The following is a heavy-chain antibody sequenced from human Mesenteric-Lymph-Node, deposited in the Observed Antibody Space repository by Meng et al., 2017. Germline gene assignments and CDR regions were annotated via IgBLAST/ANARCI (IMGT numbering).Heavy chain of an antibody. D-gene: IGHD5-24*01. CDR1: GYTFASYV. Sequence: HVLLRQSGAEVKKPGASVRVSCEASGYTFASYVISWLRQAPGQGLEWTGGIIPILGIANYAQKFQGRVTITADKSTSTAYMELSSLRSEDTAVYYCARERPGGMATTPYFDYWGQGTLVTVSS. J-gene: IGHJ4*02. V-gene: IGHV1-69*10. CDR3: ARERPGGMATTPYFDY. CDR2: IIPILGIA.